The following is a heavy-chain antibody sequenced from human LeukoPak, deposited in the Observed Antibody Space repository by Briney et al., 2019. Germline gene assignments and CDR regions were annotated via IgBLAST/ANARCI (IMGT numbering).Heavy chain of an antibody. Sequence: PSETLSLTCTVSGGSISSSSYYWGWIRQPPGKGLEWGGSIYFSGSTYYNPSLKSRVTISVDTSKNQLSLKLSSVTAADTAVYYCARDSLGAAASTGEIDCWGQRTPVTVSS. J-gene: IGHJ4*02. CDR2: IYFSGST. V-gene: IGHV4-39*07. CDR3: ARDSLGAAASTGEIDC. D-gene: IGHD6-13*01. CDR1: GGSISSSSYY.